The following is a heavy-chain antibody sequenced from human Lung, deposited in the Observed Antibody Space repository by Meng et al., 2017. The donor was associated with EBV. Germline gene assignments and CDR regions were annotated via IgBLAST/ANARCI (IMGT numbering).Heavy chain of an antibody. CDR2: INPNNGGT. CDR1: GYTFTDYF. CDR3: AREKSPGHFDY. Sequence: QVQLGQAGAVGMQPGASLRISCRASGYTFTDYFLHWVRQAPGQGLEWLGTINPNNGGTNYAQRFQDRVTLTRDTSTSTVYMELSSLGSEDTALYYCAREKSPGHFDYLGQGILVTVSS. J-gene: IGHJ4*02. V-gene: IGHV1-46*01.